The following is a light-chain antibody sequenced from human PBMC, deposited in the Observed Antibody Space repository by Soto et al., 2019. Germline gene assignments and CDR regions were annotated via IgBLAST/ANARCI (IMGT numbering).Light chain of an antibody. CDR2: GVY. J-gene: IGKJ1*01. CDR1: QTGSNSY. Sequence: IVLTQSPGTLSLSPGERANLSCRASQTGSNSYLAWYQHKSGQAPRLLIYGVYTRASGIPDRFSGSGSEAEFTLTITRLEPEDSAVYFCQHYGYSQWTFXQGTKVDIK. CDR3: QHYGYSQWT. V-gene: IGKV3-20*01.